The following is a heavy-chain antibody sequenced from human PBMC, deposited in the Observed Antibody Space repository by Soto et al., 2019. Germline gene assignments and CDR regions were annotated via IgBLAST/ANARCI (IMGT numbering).Heavy chain of an antibody. J-gene: IGHJ6*02. CDR2: INHSGST. D-gene: IGHD2-2*01. CDR3: ARLIPAASYYYYYGMDV. CDR1: CGSFSGYY. V-gene: IGHV4-34*01. Sequence: SETLSLTCAVYCGSFSGYYWSWIRQPPGKGLEWIGEINHSGSTNYNPSLKSRVTISVDTSKNQFSLKLSSVTAADTAVYYCARLIPAASYYYYYGMDVWGQGTTVTVSS.